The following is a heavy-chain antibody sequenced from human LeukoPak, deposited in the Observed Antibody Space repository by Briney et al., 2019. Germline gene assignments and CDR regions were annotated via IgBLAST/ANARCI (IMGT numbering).Heavy chain of an antibody. D-gene: IGHD3-3*01. J-gene: IGHJ3*02. CDR2: IYPGDSDT. Sequence: GESLKISCKGSGYSFTSYWIGWVRQMPGKGLEWMGIIYPGDSDTRYSPSFQGQVTISADKSISTAYPQWSSLKASDTAMYYCARQGITIFGVVTQDAFDIWGQGTMVTVSS. CDR1: GYSFTSYW. CDR3: ARQGITIFGVVTQDAFDI. V-gene: IGHV5-51*01.